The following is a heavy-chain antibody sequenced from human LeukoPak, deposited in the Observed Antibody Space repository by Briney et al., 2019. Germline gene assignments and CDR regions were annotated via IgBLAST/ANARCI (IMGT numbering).Heavy chain of an antibody. Sequence: VASVKVSCKASGGTFSSYAISWVRQAPGRGLEWMGGIIPIFGTANYAQKFQGRVTITTDESTSTAYMELSSLRPEDTAVYYCAGGQSVVVTATYYYYYMDVWGKGTTVTVSS. J-gene: IGHJ6*03. D-gene: IGHD2-21*02. V-gene: IGHV1-69*05. CDR1: GGTFSSYA. CDR3: AGGQSVVVTATYYYYYMDV. CDR2: IIPIFGTA.